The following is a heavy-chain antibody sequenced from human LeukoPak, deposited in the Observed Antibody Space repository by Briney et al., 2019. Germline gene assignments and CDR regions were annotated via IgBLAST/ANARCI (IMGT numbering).Heavy chain of an antibody. V-gene: IGHV1-46*01. CDR1: GYTFTGYY. D-gene: IGHD2-8*01. J-gene: IGHJ6*02. Sequence: ASVKVSCKASGYTFTGYYMQWVRQAPGQGLEWMGIINPSGGSTSYAQKFQGRVTMARDTSTSTVYMELSSLRSEDTAVYYCARVRRCCSNGVCYDYGMDVWGQGTTVTVSS. CDR2: INPSGGST. CDR3: ARVRRCCSNGVCYDYGMDV.